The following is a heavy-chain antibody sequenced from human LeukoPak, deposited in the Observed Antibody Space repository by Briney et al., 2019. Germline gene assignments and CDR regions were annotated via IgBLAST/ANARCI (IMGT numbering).Heavy chain of an antibody. J-gene: IGHJ5*02. V-gene: IGHV4-4*02. CDR2: VHLSGRT. Sequence: PSETLSLTCGVSGGSISSTNWWTWVRQPPGEGLEWIGEVHLSGRTNYNPSLESRVTMSVDMSENHISLKLTSVTAADTAVYFCVNYRAYPTQLWFFDDWGQGTLVTVSS. CDR3: VNYRAYPTQLWFFDD. CDR1: GGSISSTNW. D-gene: IGHD5-18*01.